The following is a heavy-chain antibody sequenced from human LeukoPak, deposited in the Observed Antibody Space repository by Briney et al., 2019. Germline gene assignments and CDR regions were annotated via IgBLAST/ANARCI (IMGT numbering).Heavy chain of an antibody. D-gene: IGHD1-26*01. CDR2: ISSSGSII. Sequence: GGSLRLSCTTSGFIFSDYYMSWIRQAPGKGLEWVSYISSSGSIIYYADSVKGRFTISRDNAKNSLYLQMNSLRAEDTAVHYCARDRFSGSYPLDYWGQGTLVTVSS. CDR1: GFIFSDYY. CDR3: ARDRFSGSYPLDY. J-gene: IGHJ4*02. V-gene: IGHV3-11*01.